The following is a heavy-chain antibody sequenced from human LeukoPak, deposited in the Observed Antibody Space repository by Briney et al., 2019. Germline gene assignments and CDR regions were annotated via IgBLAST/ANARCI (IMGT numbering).Heavy chain of an antibody. CDR2: FSWNSGSI. D-gene: IGHD6-13*01. V-gene: IGHV3-9*01. Sequence: GGSLRLSCAASGFTFDDFAFHGVGKPPGKGREGVSGFSWNSGSIGYADSVKGRFTISRDNAKNSLYLQMNSLRAEDTALYYCAKDMAAAVSQYYGMDVWGQGTTVTVSS. CDR1: GFTFDDFA. CDR3: AKDMAAAVSQYYGMDV. J-gene: IGHJ6*02.